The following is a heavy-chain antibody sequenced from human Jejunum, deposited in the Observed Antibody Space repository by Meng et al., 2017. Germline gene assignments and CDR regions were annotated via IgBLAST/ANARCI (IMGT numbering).Heavy chain of an antibody. CDR3: TRGNRIRVNFFDF. V-gene: IGHV3-48*03. J-gene: IGHJ4*02. D-gene: IGHD1/OR15-1a*01. Sequence: GGSLRLSCAASGFSFNSYEMNWVRQAPGKGLEWVSSISSSASAINYADSVKGRFTISRDNAKNSHYLQMNSLRVEDSAVYYCTRGNRIRVNFFDFWGQGTLVTVSS. CDR2: ISSSASAI. CDR1: GFSFNSYE.